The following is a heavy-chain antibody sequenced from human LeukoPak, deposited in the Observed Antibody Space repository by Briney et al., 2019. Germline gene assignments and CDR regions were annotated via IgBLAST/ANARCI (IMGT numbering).Heavy chain of an antibody. J-gene: IGHJ4*02. CDR1: GFTFSSYS. Sequence: PGGSLRLSCAASGFTFSSYSMNWVRQAPGEGLEWVSSISSSSSYIYYADSVKGRFTISRDNAKNSLYLQMNSLRAEDTAVYYCARDSPGYCSGGSCYGLDYWGQGTLVTVSS. V-gene: IGHV3-21*01. CDR2: ISSSSSYI. D-gene: IGHD2-15*01. CDR3: ARDSPGYCSGGSCYGLDY.